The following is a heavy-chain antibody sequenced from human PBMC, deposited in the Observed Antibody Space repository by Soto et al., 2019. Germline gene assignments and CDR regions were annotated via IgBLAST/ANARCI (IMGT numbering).Heavy chain of an antibody. D-gene: IGHD2-2*01. CDR2: IYPGDSDT. Sequence: GESLKISCKGSGYSFSSYWIGWVLQIPWKGLEWMGIIYPGDSDTRYSPSFQGQVTISADKSISTAYLQWSSLKASDTAMYYCARPYCSSTSCYDAEYFQHWGQGTLVTVSS. CDR1: GYSFSSYW. V-gene: IGHV5-51*01. J-gene: IGHJ1*01. CDR3: ARPYCSSTSCYDAEYFQH.